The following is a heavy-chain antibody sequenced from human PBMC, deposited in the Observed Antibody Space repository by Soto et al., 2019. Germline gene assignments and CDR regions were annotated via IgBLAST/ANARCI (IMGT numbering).Heavy chain of an antibody. CDR2: ISSSGSTI. Sequence: GGSLRLSCAASGFTFSDCYMSWIRQAPGKGLEWVSYISSSGSTIYYADSVKGRFTISRDNAKNSLYLQMNSLRAEDTAVYYCARDEGILLYYYYGMDVWGQGTTVTVSS. V-gene: IGHV3-11*01. J-gene: IGHJ6*02. CDR3: ARDEGILLYYYYGMDV. CDR1: GFTFSDCY.